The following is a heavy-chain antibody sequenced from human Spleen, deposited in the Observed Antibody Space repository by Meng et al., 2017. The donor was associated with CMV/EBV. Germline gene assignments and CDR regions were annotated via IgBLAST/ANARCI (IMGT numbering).Heavy chain of an antibody. CDR1: EGSISRSNW. V-gene: IGHV4-4*02. J-gene: IGHJ4*02. CDR2: IYHGGST. CDR3: ASSGMATTTLEY. D-gene: IGHD5-24*01. Sequence: LTCTFTEGSISRSNWWNWVRQPPGKGPEWIGEIYHGGSTTYHQYLKSRVTISLDKSKNQFSLKLSSLTAADTAVYYCASSGMATTTLEYWGPGLLVTVSS.